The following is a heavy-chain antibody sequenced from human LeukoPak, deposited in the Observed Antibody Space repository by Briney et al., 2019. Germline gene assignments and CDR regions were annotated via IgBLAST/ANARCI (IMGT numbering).Heavy chain of an antibody. CDR1: GGSSSGYY. D-gene: IGHD3-10*01. J-gene: IGHJ4*02. V-gene: IGHV4-34*01. Sequence: SETLSLTCAVYGGSSSGYYWSWIRQRPGKGLEWIGEINHSGSTNYNPSLKSRVTISVDTSKNQFSLKLSSVTAADTAVYYCAREWFPDGLDYWGQGTLVTVSS. CDR2: INHSGST. CDR3: AREWFPDGLDY.